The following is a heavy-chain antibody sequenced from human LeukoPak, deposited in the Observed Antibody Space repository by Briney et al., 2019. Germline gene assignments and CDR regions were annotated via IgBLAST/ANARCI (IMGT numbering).Heavy chain of an antibody. CDR3: VKCLGYTSSGPDY. CDR1: GFSFSGYA. D-gene: IGHD6-6*01. Sequence: QPGGSLRLSCSGSGFSFSGYAMHWVPQAPGKGLEFVSGISSNGDHTYYADSVKGRFTISRDNSKNTLYLQMSSLRPEDTAVYLCVKCLGYTSSGPDYWGQGTLVTVSS. V-gene: IGHV3-64D*09. J-gene: IGHJ4*02. CDR2: ISSNGDHT.